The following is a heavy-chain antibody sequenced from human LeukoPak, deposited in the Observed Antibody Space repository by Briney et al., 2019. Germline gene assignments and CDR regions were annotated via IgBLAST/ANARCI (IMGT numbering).Heavy chain of an antibody. CDR2: IIPIFGTA. D-gene: IGHD3-22*01. V-gene: IGHV1-69*13. CDR3: ARVSSTGYAVSSGLYY. J-gene: IGHJ4*02. CDR1: GGTFSSYA. Sequence: ASVKVSCKASGGTFSSYAISWVRQAPGQGLEWMGGIIPIFGTANYAQKFQGRVTITADESTSTAYMELSSLRSEDTAVYFCARVSSTGYAVSSGLYYWGQGALVTVSS.